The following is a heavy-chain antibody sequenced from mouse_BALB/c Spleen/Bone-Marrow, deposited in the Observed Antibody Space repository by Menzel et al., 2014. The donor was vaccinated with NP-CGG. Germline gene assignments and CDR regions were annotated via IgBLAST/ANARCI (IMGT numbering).Heavy chain of an antibody. Sequence: EFQLQHSGPDLVTPGASVKISCKASGYSFTGYYMHWVKQSHGKSLERIGRVNPNNGRTSYNQKSKGKAILTVDKSSNTVYMKLRSLTSEDSAVYYCARLITAGWYFDVWGAGTTGTVSP. V-gene: IGHV1-26*01. D-gene: IGHD2-4*01. CDR2: VNPNNGRT. J-gene: IGHJ1*01. CDR3: ARLITAGWYFDV. CDR1: GYSFTGYY.